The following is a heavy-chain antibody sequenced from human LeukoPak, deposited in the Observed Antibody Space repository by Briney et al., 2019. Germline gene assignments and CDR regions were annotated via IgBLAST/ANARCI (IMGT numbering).Heavy chain of an antibody. CDR1: GGSISSGGYY. J-gene: IGHJ4*02. Sequence: PSQTLSLTCTVSGGSISSGGYYWSWIRQHPGKGLEWLGYIYYSGSTYYNPSLKSRVTISVDTSKNQFSLKLSSVTAADTAVYYCARGISQLPPPSLSGIAAAGTSPYFDYWGQGTLVTVSS. CDR2: IYYSGST. D-gene: IGHD6-13*01. V-gene: IGHV4-31*03. CDR3: ARGISQLPPPSLSGIAAAGTSPYFDY.